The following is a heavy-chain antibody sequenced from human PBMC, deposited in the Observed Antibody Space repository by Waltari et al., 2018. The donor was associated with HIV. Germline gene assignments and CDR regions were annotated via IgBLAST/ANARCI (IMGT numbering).Heavy chain of an antibody. V-gene: IGHV3-33*01. Sequence: QVQLVESGGGVVQPGTSLRLSCAASGFTFNNNAMQWVRQAPGKGVEWGAVIWYDGRNKYYSDSVKGRFSITRDTSKNTLSLEMNSLRAEDTGIYYCARDRTATSRGNGMDVWGPGTTVIVSS. CDR1: GFTFNNNA. CDR2: IWYDGRNK. J-gene: IGHJ6*02. D-gene: IGHD1-1*01. CDR3: ARDRTATSRGNGMDV.